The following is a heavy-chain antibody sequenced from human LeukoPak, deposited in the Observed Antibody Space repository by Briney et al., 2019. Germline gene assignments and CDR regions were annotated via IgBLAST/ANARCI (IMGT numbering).Heavy chain of an antibody. CDR3: ARADRLHGGPYLIGP. CDR2: INPNSGGT. V-gene: IGHV1-2*02. J-gene: IGHJ5*02. CDR1: GYIFTAHN. Sequence: ASVKVSCKASGYIFTAHNIHWIRQAPGQGLEWMGWINPNSGGTSSAQKFQGRVTMTRDTSISTVYMEVSWLTSDDTAIYYCARADRLHGGPYLIGPWGQGTLVTVSS. D-gene: IGHD2-21*01.